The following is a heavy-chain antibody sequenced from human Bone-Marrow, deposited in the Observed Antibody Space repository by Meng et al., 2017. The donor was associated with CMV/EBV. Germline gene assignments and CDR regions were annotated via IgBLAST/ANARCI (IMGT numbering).Heavy chain of an antibody. CDR2: IYYSGNT. J-gene: IGHJ5*02. V-gene: IGHV4-59*06. CDR1: GGSISSYY. D-gene: IGHD4-17*01. Sequence: SETLSLTCTVSGGSISSYYWSWIRQPPGKGLEWIGYIYYSGNTYYNPSLKSRLTISVDTSKNQFSLKLNSVTAADTALYYCARTTVTTGGWFDPWGQGTLVTVSS. CDR3: ARTTVTTGGWFDP.